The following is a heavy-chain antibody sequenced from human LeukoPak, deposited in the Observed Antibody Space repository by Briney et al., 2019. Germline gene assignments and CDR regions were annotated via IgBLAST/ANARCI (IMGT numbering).Heavy chain of an antibody. Sequence: SQTLSLTCTVSGGSISSGSYYWSWTRQPAGKGLEWIGRTYTSGSTNYNPSLKSRVTISVDTSKNQFSLKLSSVTAADTAVYYCARDHVVSASGSGWYQGDYWGQGTLVTVSS. D-gene: IGHD6-19*01. CDR3: ARDHVVSASGSGWYQGDY. CDR2: TYTSGST. CDR1: GGSISSGSYY. V-gene: IGHV4-61*02. J-gene: IGHJ4*02.